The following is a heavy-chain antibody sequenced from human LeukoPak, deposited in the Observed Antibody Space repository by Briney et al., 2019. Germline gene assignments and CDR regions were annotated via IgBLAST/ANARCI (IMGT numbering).Heavy chain of an antibody. CDR3: TPTAEAYTSWWKV. J-gene: IGHJ4*02. D-gene: IGHD3-16*01. CDR1: GYKFTDDY. CDR2: INPDSGFT. V-gene: IGHV1-2*02. Sequence: ASVKVSCKASGYKFTDDYMHWVRQAPGQGLEFMGWINPDSGFTNYAQKFKGRVTMTRDTSISTAYLEVRSLTSDDTAVYYCTPTAEAYTSWWKVWGQGTLVTVSS.